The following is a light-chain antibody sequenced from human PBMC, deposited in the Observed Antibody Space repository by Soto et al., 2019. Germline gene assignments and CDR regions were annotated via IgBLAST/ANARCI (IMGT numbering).Light chain of an antibody. Sequence: DMQMSISPSTLSGSVGDRVTMTCRASQTISSWLAWYQQKPGKAPKLLIYAASTLQSGVPSRFSGSGSGTDFTLTISCLQSEDFATYYCQQYSSYPRTFAQGTNVDI. CDR2: AAS. J-gene: IGKJ1*01. V-gene: IGKV1-5*01. CDR3: QQYSSYPRT. CDR1: QTISSW.